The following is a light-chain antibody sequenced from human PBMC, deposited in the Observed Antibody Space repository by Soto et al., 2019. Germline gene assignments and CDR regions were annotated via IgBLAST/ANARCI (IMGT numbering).Light chain of an antibody. CDR3: MQATQPYT. J-gene: IGKJ2*01. Sequence: DFVMTQTPLSSPVTLGQPASISCRSSQSLVHSDGNTYLSWLHQRPGQPPRLLIYMISNRFSGGPDRCSGRGAGTDFTLKISRGEAEDVGVYYCMQATQPYTFGQGTKLEIK. CDR2: MIS. V-gene: IGKV2-24*01. CDR1: QSLVHSDGNTY.